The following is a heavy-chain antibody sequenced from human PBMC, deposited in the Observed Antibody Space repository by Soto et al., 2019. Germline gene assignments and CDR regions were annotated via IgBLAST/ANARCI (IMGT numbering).Heavy chain of an antibody. CDR3: ARLGDLLSGSYYYYYGMDV. J-gene: IGHJ6*01. D-gene: IGHD1-26*01. CDR2: TYYRSKWYN. Sequence: KQSQTLSLTCAISGDSVSSNSAAWNWIRQSPSRCLEWLGRTYYRSKWYNDYALSVKSRITINPDTSKNQFSLQLNSVTPEDRAVYYCARLGDLLSGSYYYYYGMDVWGEGNTVTVSS. V-gene: IGHV6-1*01. CDR1: GDSVSSNSAA.